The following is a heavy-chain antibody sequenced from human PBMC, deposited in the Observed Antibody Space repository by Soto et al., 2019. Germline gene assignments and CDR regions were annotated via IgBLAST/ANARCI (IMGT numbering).Heavy chain of an antibody. CDR2: IDPSDSYT. CDR3: ARHTAARGYYYYGMDV. D-gene: IGHD6-6*01. V-gene: IGHV5-10-1*01. J-gene: IGHJ6*02. CDR1: GYIFTSYW. Sequence: GESLKISCKGSGYIFTSYWIIWVRQIPGKGLEWMGRIDPSDSYTNYSPSFQGHVTISADKSISTAYLQWSSLKASDTAMYYCARHTAARGYYYYGMDVWGQGTTVTSP.